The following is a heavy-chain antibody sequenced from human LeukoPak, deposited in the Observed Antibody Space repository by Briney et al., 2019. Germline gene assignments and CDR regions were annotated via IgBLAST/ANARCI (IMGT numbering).Heavy chain of an antibody. V-gene: IGHV3-48*03. J-gene: IGHJ5*02. CDR3: ASLGYCSGGGCYSDNWFDP. CDR2: ISGSGDTI. Sequence: GSLRLSCATSGFTFSRYEINWVRQAPGKGPEWVSYISGSGDTIYYADSVKGRFTISRDNAKNSLYLQMNSLRAEDTAVYYCASLGYCSGGGCYSDNWFDPWGQGTLVTVSS. D-gene: IGHD2-15*01. CDR1: GFTFSRYE.